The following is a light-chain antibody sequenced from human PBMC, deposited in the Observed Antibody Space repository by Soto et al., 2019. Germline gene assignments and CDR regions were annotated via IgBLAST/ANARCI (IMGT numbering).Light chain of an antibody. Sequence: QSVLTQPPSSSGTPGQSVTTPCTGTSSDVGDYNYVSWYQQHPGKAPKLMMYEVSRRPSGVPDRFSGSKSGNTASLTVSWLQAEDEEDYYCSSNAGSNNLVFGGGTKLTVL. CDR2: EVS. J-gene: IGLJ2*01. CDR1: SSDVGDYNY. V-gene: IGLV2-8*01. CDR3: SSNAGSNNLV.